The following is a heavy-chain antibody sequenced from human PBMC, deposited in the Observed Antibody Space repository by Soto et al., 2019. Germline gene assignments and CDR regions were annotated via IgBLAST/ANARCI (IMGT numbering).Heavy chain of an antibody. CDR1: GGSISSGDYY. Sequence: SETRSLTCTVSGGSISSGDYYWSWIRQPPGKGLEWIGSLDYGGSTFYNPSLKSRLTISVDTSKNQFSLKVSSVTAADTAMYYCARLGGYCSGTSCYGYYGMDVWGQGTTVTVSS. V-gene: IGHV4-39*01. CDR2: LDYGGST. J-gene: IGHJ6*02. D-gene: IGHD2-2*01. CDR3: ARLGGYCSGTSCYGYYGMDV.